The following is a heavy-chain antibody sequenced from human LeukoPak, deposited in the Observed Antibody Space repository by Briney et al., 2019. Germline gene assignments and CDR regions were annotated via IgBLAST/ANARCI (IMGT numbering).Heavy chain of an antibody. D-gene: IGHD3-16*01. Sequence: SETLSLTCTVFGVSISSYYWSWIRQPPGKGLEWIGDIRYSGSTNYNPSLKSRVTISVGTSKNQFSLKLVFVTAADTAVYYCARHPRGEIDSNAFGIWGQGTMLTDSS. CDR2: IRYSGST. CDR3: ARHPRGEIDSNAFGI. J-gene: IGHJ3*02. CDR1: GVSISSYY. V-gene: IGHV4-59*08.